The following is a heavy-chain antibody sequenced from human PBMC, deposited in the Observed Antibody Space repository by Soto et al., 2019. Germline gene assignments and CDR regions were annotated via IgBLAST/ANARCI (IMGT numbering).Heavy chain of an antibody. Sequence: PSDTRSPTGMVPGVSVTSSTWSWVRQPANKGLGGIGRVFSSVSATYSPSLTSRLGISMDTPEKRISMNLDSVTAADAGVYYCTSDGMTTGDTWGTGTLVTVSS. D-gene: IGHD2-21*02. CDR3: TSDGMTTGDT. V-gene: IGHV4-4*07. CDR2: VFSSVSA. J-gene: IGHJ4*02. CDR1: GVSVTSST.